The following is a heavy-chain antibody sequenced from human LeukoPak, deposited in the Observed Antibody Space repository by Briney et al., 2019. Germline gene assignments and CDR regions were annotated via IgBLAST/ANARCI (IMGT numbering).Heavy chain of an antibody. D-gene: IGHD2-2*01. Sequence: ASVKVSCKVSGYTLTELSMHWVRQAPGKGLEWMGGFDPEDCETIYAQKFQGRVTMTEDTSADTAYMELSSLRSEDTAVYYCATGVVVPAARGDYWGQGTLVTVSS. J-gene: IGHJ4*02. CDR1: GYTLTELS. CDR2: FDPEDCET. V-gene: IGHV1-24*01. CDR3: ATGVVVPAARGDY.